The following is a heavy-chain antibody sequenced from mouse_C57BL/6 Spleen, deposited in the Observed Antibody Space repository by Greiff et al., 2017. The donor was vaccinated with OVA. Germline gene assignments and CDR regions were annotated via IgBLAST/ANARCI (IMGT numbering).Heavy chain of an antibody. Sequence: QVQLQQSGAELVKPGASVKISCKASGYAFSSYWMNWVKQRPGKGLEWIGQIYPVDGDTNYNGKFKGKATLTADKSSSTAYMQLSSLTSEDSAVYFCSRKELGDGCRDYSGQGTTLTVSS. J-gene: IGHJ2*01. D-gene: IGHD2-3*01. CDR1: GYAFSSYW. CDR3: SRKELGDGCRDY. V-gene: IGHV1-80*01. CDR2: IYPVDGDT.